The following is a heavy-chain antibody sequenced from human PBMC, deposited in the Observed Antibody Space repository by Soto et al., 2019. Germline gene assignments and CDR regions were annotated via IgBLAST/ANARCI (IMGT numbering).Heavy chain of an antibody. D-gene: IGHD2-2*01. CDR1: GYTFTGYY. Sequence: ASVKVSCKASGYTFTGYYMHWVRQAPGQGLEWMGWINPNSGGTNYAQKFQGWVTMTRDTSISTAYMELSRLRSDDTAVYYCARGGFVVVPAHHDHRRNGMDVWGQGTTVTVSS. V-gene: IGHV1-2*04. J-gene: IGHJ6*02. CDR3: ARGGFVVVPAHHDHRRNGMDV. CDR2: INPNSGGT.